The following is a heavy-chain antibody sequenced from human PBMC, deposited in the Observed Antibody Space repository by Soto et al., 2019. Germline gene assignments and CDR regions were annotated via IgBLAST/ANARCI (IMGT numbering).Heavy chain of an antibody. D-gene: IGHD3-3*01. CDR2: VSSSSTI. Sequence: GGSLRLSCAASGFSFCDYYMNWVRQAPGKGLEWVSSVSSSSTIAYADSVKGRFTISRDNAKKLMYLQMSSLRAEDTAVYYCARDRRITIFGDPHYYYDMDVWGQGTTVTVSS. CDR3: ARDRRITIFGDPHYYYDMDV. CDR1: GFSFCDYY. V-gene: IGHV3-11*04. J-gene: IGHJ6*02.